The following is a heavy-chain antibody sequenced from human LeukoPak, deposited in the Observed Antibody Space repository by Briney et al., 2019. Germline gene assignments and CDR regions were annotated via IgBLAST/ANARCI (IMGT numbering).Heavy chain of an antibody. CDR1: GFTVSSYA. V-gene: IGHV3-23*01. D-gene: IGHD2-15*01. J-gene: IGHJ4*02. CDR3: AKISGYCSGGSCSTGRDYFDY. Sequence: GGSLRPACAAAGFTVSSYATSWVRQAPGNGLEWVSAISGSGGSTYYEDSVKGRFTISRDNSKNTLYLQMNSLRAEDTAVYYCAKISGYCSGGSCSTGRDYFDYWGQGTLVTVSS. CDR2: ISGSGGST.